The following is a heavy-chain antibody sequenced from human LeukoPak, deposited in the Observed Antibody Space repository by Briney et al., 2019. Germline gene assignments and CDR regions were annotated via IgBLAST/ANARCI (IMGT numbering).Heavy chain of an antibody. J-gene: IGHJ4*02. V-gene: IGHV4-4*02. CDR2: VSLAGRT. D-gene: IGHD1-26*01. CDR3: SRESGPFCPFGH. Sequence: SETLSLTCGVSGGSITTTXXXSWVRQPPGXXXXWIGEVSLAGRTRXXXXLXXXANISIDKSKNHLYLNLASVPAADTAVYYCSRESGPFCPFGHWGQGTLVAVTS. CDR1: GGSITTTXX.